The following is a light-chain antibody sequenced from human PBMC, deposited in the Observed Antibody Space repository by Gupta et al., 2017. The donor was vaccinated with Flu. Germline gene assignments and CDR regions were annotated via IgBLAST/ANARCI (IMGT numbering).Light chain of an antibody. J-gene: IGKJ1*01. CDR1: QGISSN. V-gene: IGKV1-9*01. Sequence: PSFLSASVGDRVTITCRASQGISSNLVWYQQKPGKAPKLLIYGASTLQSGVPSRFSGSGSGTEFTLTLSSLQPEDFATYYCHQVNTYPRTFGQGTKVEIK. CDR2: GAS. CDR3: HQVNTYPRT.